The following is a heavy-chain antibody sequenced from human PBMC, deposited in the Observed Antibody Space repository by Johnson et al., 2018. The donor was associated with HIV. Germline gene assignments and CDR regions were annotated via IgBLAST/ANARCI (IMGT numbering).Heavy chain of an antibody. Sequence: QVQLVESGGGVVQPGRSLRLSCAAFGFTFSSYGIHWVRQAPGKGLEWVAVIWYDGINKYYADSVKGRFTISRDNSKNTLYLQMNSLRAEDTAVYYCATDRWVGVGDAFDIWGQGTMVTVAS. CDR2: IWYDGINK. D-gene: IGHD2-15*01. CDR3: ATDRWVGVGDAFDI. CDR1: GFTFSSYG. V-gene: IGHV3-33*01. J-gene: IGHJ3*02.